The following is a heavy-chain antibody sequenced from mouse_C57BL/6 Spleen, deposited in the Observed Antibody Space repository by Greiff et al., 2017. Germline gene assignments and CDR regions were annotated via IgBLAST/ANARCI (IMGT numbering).Heavy chain of an antibody. Sequence: VQLQQSGPELVKPGASVKISCKASGYSFTGYYMHWVKQSSEKSLEWIGEINPSTGGTSYNQKFKGKATLTVDKSSSTAYMQLKSLTSEDSAVYYCARSDYDYGSWYFDVWGTGTTVTVSS. J-gene: IGHJ1*03. V-gene: IGHV1-43*01. CDR1: GYSFTGYY. CDR3: ARSDYDYGSWYFDV. CDR2: INPSTGGT. D-gene: IGHD2-4*01.